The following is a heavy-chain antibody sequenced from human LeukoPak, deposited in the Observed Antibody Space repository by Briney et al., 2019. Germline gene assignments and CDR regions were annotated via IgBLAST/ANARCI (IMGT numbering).Heavy chain of an antibody. D-gene: IGHD6-19*01. CDR2: INSDGSRT. V-gene: IGHV3-74*01. CDR1: GFTLSSYW. J-gene: IGHJ4*02. CDR3: ARSPPWVAGTGYDY. Sequence: PGGSLRLFCAASGFTLSSYWMHWVRQAPGKGRVWVSRINSDGSRTSYADSVKGRFTISRDNAKNTLYLQMNSLRAEDTAVYYCARSPPWVAGTGYDYWGQGTLVTVSS.